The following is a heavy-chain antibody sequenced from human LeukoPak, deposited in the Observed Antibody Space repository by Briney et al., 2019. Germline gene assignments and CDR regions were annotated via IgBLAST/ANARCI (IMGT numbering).Heavy chain of an antibody. Sequence: GGSLRLSCAASGFTFSSYWMSWVRQAPGKGLEWVANIKQDGSEKYYVDSVKGRFTISRDNAKNSLYLQMNSLRAEDTAVYYCARIYVGYCSSTSCPNWFDPWGQGTLVTVSS. CDR3: ARIYVGYCSSTSCPNWFDP. V-gene: IGHV3-7*01. J-gene: IGHJ5*02. CDR2: IKQDGSEK. D-gene: IGHD2-2*01. CDR1: GFTFSSYW.